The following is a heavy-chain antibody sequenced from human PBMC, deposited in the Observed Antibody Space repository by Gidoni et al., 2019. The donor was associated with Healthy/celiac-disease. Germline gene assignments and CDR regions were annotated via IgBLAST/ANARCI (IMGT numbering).Heavy chain of an antibody. Sequence: QVQLVQSGAEVKKPGSAVKVSCKASGGTFSIYAISWVRQPPGQGLEWIGGIITIFGTANSAQKFQGRVTITADESTSTAYMELSSLRSEDMAVYYCARQRAGYSSGWYYWGQGTLVTVSS. CDR1: GGTFSIYA. J-gene: IGHJ4*02. CDR3: ARQRAGYSSGWYY. D-gene: IGHD6-19*01. CDR2: IITIFGTA. V-gene: IGHV1-69*01.